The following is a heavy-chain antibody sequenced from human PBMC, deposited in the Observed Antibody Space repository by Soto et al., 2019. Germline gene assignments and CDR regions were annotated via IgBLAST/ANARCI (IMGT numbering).Heavy chain of an antibody. CDR1: GFTFSNAW. D-gene: IGHD6-19*01. Sequence: GGSLRLSCAASGFTFSNAWMSWVRQAPGKGLEWVGRIKSKTDGGTTDYAAPVKGRFTISRDDSKNTLYLQMNSLKTEDTAVYYCTTDSPYLTGWYYFDYWGQGTLVTVSS. CDR2: IKSKTDGGTT. V-gene: IGHV3-15*01. J-gene: IGHJ4*02. CDR3: TTDSPYLTGWYYFDY.